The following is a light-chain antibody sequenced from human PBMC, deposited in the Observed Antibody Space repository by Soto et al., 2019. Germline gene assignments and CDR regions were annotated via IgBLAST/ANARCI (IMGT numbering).Light chain of an antibody. J-gene: IGKJ1*01. CDR3: HHYNSYSEA. CDR2: KAS. V-gene: IGKV1-5*03. Sequence: DIQMTQSHSTLSGSVGDRVTITCRASQTISSWLAWYQQKPGKAPKLRIYKASTLKSGVPSRFSGSGSGTEFTLTISSLQPDDFATYYCHHYNSYSEAFGQGTKVEL. CDR1: QTISSW.